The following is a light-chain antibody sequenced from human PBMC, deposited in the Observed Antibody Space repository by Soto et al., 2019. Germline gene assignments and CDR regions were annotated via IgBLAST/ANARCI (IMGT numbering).Light chain of an antibody. Sequence: QSALTQPASVSGSPGQSITISCTGTSSDVGGYNYVSWYQQHPGKAPKLMIYDVSNRPSGVSNRFSGSKSGNTASLTISGLLAEDDADYYCSSYTSSSTPVVFGGGTQLTVL. CDR2: DVS. V-gene: IGLV2-14*01. CDR3: SSYTSSSTPVV. J-gene: IGLJ2*01. CDR1: SSDVGGYNY.